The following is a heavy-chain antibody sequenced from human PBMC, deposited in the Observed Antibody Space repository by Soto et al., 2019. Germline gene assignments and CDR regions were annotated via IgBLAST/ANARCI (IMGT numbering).Heavy chain of an antibody. CDR2: MSAYNGNT. D-gene: IGHD3-10*01. V-gene: IGHV1-18*01. Sequence: QVQLVQSGAEVKKPGASVKVSCKASGYTFTSYGISWVRQAPGQGLEWMGWMSAYNGNTNYAKKLQGRVTMTTDTSTGTAYMELMSLRSDDTAVYYCASDDDFGSGSAHFDYWGQGTLVTVSS. CDR1: GYTFTSYG. J-gene: IGHJ4*02. CDR3: ASDDDFGSGSAHFDY.